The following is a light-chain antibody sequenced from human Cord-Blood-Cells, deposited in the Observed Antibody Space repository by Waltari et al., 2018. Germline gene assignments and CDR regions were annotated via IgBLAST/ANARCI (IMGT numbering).Light chain of an antibody. V-gene: IGKV1-39*01. CDR3: QQSYSTPQT. CDR2: AAS. CDR1: QSISSY. Sequence: DIQMTQSPSSLSASVGDRVTITCRASQSISSYLNWYQQKPGKVPKILIYAASSLQSGVPSRFSGSGSGSDFTLTISSLQPEDFATYYCQQSYSTPQTFGQGTKVEIK. J-gene: IGKJ1*01.